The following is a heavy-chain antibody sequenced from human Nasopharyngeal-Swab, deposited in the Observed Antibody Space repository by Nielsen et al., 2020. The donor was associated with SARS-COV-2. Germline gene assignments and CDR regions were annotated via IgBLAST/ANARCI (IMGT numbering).Heavy chain of an antibody. J-gene: IGHJ4*02. V-gene: IGHV4-31*02. CDR2: IYYSGST. D-gene: IGHD6-6*01. Sequence: LRQPPGKGLEWIGYIYYSGSTYYNPSLKSRVTISVDTSKNQFSLKLSSVTAADTAVYYCARGSSSFDYWGQGTLVTVSS. CDR3: ARGSSSFDY.